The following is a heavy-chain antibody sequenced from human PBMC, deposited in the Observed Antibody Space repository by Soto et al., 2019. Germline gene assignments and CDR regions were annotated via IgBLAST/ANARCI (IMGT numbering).Heavy chain of an antibody. CDR3: ARVNCGGGSCYFDS. Sequence: SETLSLTCAVSGGSISSSHWWNWVRQPPGKGLEWMGEIDHSGRNKYNPSLKSRVTISVDKSKNQFSLNLSSVTAADTAVYYCARVNCGGGSCYFDSWGQGTLVNVSS. D-gene: IGHD2-15*01. V-gene: IGHV4-4*02. CDR2: IDHSGRN. J-gene: IGHJ4*02. CDR1: GGSISSSHW.